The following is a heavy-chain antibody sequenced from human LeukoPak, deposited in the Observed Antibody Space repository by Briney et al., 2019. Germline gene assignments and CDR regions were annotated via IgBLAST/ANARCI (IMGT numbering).Heavy chain of an antibody. CDR1: GFTFSSYW. CDR2: INSDGSST. CDR3: AKLWSVSVTSHAFDI. J-gene: IGHJ3*02. D-gene: IGHD4-17*01. Sequence: HTGGSLRLSCAASGFTFSSYWMHWVRQAPGKGLVWVSRINSDGSSTSYADSVKGRFTISRDNSKNTLYLQMNSLRAEDTAVYYCAKLWSVSVTSHAFDIWGQGTMVTVSS. V-gene: IGHV3-74*01.